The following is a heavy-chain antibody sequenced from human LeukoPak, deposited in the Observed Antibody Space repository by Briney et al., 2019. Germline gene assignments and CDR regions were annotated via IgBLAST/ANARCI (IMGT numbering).Heavy chain of an antibody. D-gene: IGHD3-9*01. V-gene: IGHV1-69*01. Sequence: ASVKVSSKASRGTFSSYAISCVRQAPGQGLEWMGGIIPIIGTPNYAQKFQGRDTITADESTSTDYMELSSLRSEDTAVYSCARCEVPTLRYFDWSDLYYFDYWGQGTLVTVSS. CDR3: ARCEVPTLRYFDWSDLYYFDY. J-gene: IGHJ4*02. CDR1: RGTFSSYA. CDR2: IIPIIGTP.